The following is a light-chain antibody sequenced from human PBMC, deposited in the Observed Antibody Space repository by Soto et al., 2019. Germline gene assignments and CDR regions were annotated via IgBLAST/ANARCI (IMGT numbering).Light chain of an antibody. CDR2: ENN. Sequence: QSVLTQPPSVSAAPGQRVTISCSGSSSNIGNHYVSWYQHLPGAAPKLVIYENNRRPSGIPGRFSGSKSGTSATLGITGLQTGDEAEYYCGTWDFVLSAVVFGGGTKLTVL. CDR1: SSNIGNHY. CDR3: GTWDFVLSAVV. V-gene: IGLV1-51*01. J-gene: IGLJ2*01.